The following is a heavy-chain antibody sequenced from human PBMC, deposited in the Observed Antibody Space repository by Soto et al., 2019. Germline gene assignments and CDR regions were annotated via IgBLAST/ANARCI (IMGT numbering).Heavy chain of an antibody. D-gene: IGHD3-10*01. CDR2: IYTSGST. CDR3: ARDLKFGQADY. J-gene: IGHJ4*02. CDR1: GILSPCC. Sequence: GILSPCCWSWIRQTSGKGLEWIGRIYTSGSTNYNPSLKSRVTMSVDTSKNQFSLKLSSVTAADTAVYYCARDLKFGQADYWGQGTQVT. V-gene: IGHV4-4*07.